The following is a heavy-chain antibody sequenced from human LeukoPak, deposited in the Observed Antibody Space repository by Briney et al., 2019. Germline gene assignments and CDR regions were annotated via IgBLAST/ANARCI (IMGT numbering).Heavy chain of an antibody. CDR1: GFTFSDYY. Sequence: PGGSLRLSCAASGFTFSDYYMSWIRQAPGKGLEWVSSITRDSIYTFYADSVRGRFTISRDNAKNLLSPQMNSLRVEDTAVYYCASRIVGTPDYFDYWGQGTLVTVSS. CDR2: ITRDSIYT. J-gene: IGHJ4*02. CDR3: ASRIVGTPDYFDY. V-gene: IGHV3-11*06. D-gene: IGHD1-26*01.